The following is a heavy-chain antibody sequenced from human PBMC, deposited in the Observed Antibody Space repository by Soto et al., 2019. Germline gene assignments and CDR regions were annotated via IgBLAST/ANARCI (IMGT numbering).Heavy chain of an antibody. CDR3: AIADYGDDDY. J-gene: IGHJ4*02. CDR1: GYTFSTST. Sequence: LVQSGAEAKKPGTSVKVSCKASGYTFSTSTISWVRQAPGQGLEWMGWIKAYSGSTNYAPKLQGRVTMTTDTSTSTAYLELRSLTSDDMAMYYCAIADYGDDDYWGQGTLVTVSS. CDR2: IKAYSGST. V-gene: IGHV1-18*03. D-gene: IGHD4-17*01.